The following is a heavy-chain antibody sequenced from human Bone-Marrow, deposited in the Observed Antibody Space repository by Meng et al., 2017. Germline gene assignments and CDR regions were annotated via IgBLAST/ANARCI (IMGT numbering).Heavy chain of an antibody. CDR2: ISSSGSTI. J-gene: IGHJ3*02. CDR3: ARSNVGDTMIVVVIGKAAFDI. D-gene: IGHD3-22*01. V-gene: IGHV3-48*03. Sequence: GGSLRLSCAASGFTFSSYEMNWARQAPGKGLEWVSYISSSGSTIYYADAVKGRFTISRDNAKNSLYLQMNSLRAEETAVYYCARSNVGDTMIVVVIGKAAFDIWGQETMVPSPQ. CDR1: GFTFSSYE.